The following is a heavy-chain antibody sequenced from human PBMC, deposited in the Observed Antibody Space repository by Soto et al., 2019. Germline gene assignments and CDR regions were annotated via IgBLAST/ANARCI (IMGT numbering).Heavy chain of an antibody. CDR2: IWYDGSNK. D-gene: IGHD3-3*01. J-gene: IGHJ6*03. V-gene: IGHV3-33*01. CDR3: ARDNGVSTIFGVVITANYYYYYMDV. Sequence: GGSLRLSCAASGFTFSSYGMHWVRQAPGKGLEWVAVIWYDGSNKYYADSVKGRFTISRDNSKNTLYLQMNSLRAEDTAVYYCARDNGVSTIFGVVITANYYYYYMDVWGKGTTVTVSS. CDR1: GFTFSSYG.